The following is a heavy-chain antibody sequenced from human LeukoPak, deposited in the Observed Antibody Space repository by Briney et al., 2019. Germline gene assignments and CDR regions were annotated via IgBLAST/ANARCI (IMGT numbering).Heavy chain of an antibody. CDR2: IIPIFGTA. J-gene: IGHJ5*02. CDR1: GGTFSSYA. CDR3: VRRAYCGGDCYLDWFVP. D-gene: IGHD2-21*02. Sequence: GASVKVSCKASGGTFSSYAISWVRQAPGQGLEWMGGIIPIFGTANYAQKFQGRVTITADESTSTAYMELSSLRSEDTAVYYCVRRAYCGGDCYLDWFVPWGQGTLVTVSS. V-gene: IGHV1-69*01.